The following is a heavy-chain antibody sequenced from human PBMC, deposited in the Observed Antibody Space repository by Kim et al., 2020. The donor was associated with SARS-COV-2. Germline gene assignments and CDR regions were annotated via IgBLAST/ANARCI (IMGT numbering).Heavy chain of an antibody. J-gene: IGHJ3*01. Sequence: GGSLRLSCAASGFTFSSYSMSWVRQAPGKGLEWVSIISSRAGNLIYYADSVKGRFTISRDNSKSMVYMQMNSLRAEDTAVYYCAKKYTSDWRAFDFWGQG. V-gene: IGHV3-23*05. CDR3: AKKYTSDWRAFDF. D-gene: IGHD6-25*01. CDR2: ISSRAGNLI. CDR1: GFTFSSYS.